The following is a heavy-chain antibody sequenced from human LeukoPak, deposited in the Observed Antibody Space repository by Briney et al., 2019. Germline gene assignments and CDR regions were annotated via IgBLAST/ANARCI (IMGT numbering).Heavy chain of an antibody. CDR1: GGSFSGYY. Sequence: SETLSLTCAVYGGSFSGYYWSWIRQPPGKGLEWIGEINHSGSTNYNPSLKSRVTISVDTSKNQFSLKLSSVTAADTAVYYCARGRITMIVVVITKVGYFDYWGQGTLVTVSS. J-gene: IGHJ4*02. CDR2: INHSGST. CDR3: ARGRITMIVVVITKVGYFDY. V-gene: IGHV4-34*01. D-gene: IGHD3-22*01.